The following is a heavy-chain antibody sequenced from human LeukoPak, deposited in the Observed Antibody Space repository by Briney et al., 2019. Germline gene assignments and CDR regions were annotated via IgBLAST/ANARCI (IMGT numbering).Heavy chain of an antibody. CDR1: GFTFSSYG. V-gene: IGHV3-23*01. J-gene: IGHJ4*02. CDR3: AKEMFDNDILTACDY. Sequence: GGSLRLSCAASGFTFSSYGMHWVRQAPGKGLEWVSAISGSGSSTYYADSVMARFTISRDNSKNTLYLQMNSLTAEDTAVYYCAKEMFDNDILTACDYWGQGALVTVSS. CDR2: ISGSGSST. D-gene: IGHD3-9*01.